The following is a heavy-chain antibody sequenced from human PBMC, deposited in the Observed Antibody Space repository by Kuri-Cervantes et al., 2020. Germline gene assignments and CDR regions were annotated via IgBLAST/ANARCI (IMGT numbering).Heavy chain of an antibody. Sequence: SVKVSCKASGYTFTSYDINWVRQATGQGLEWMGGIIPIFGTANYAQKFQGRVTITADKSTSTAYMELSSLRSEDTAVYYCARGAGIIRRSRAFDIWGQGTMVTVSS. D-gene: IGHD1-14*01. V-gene: IGHV1-69*06. J-gene: IGHJ3*02. CDR1: GYTFTSYD. CDR3: ARGAGIIRRSRAFDI. CDR2: IIPIFGTA.